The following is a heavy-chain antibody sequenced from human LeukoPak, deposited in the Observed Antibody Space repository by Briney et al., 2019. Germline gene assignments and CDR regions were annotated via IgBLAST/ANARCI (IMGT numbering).Heavy chain of an antibody. CDR3: ARQVVAVAGTGYFDY. V-gene: IGHV4-39*01. J-gene: IGHJ4*02. CDR2: IYYSGST. CDR1: GGSIRSSSYY. D-gene: IGHD6-19*01. Sequence: SETLSLTCTVSGGSIRSSSYYWGWIRQPPGKGLGWIGSIYYSGSTYYNASLKSRGTISVDTSKNQFSLKLNSVTAADTAVYFCARQVVAVAGTGYFDYWGQGTLVTVSS.